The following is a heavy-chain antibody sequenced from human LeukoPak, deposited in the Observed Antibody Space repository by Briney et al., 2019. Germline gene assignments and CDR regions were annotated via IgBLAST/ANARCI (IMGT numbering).Heavy chain of an antibody. V-gene: IGHV4-61*01. CDR2: IYYSGST. Sequence: NPSETLSLTCTVSGGSVSRGSYYWNWIRQPPGKGLEWIGYIYYSGSTNYNPFLNSRVTISLDTSKNQFSLKLSSVTAADTAVFYCARGYSSIRWWFDPWGQGTPVTVSS. D-gene: IGHD6-13*01. CDR3: ARGYSSIRWWFDP. J-gene: IGHJ5*02. CDR1: GGSVSRGSYY.